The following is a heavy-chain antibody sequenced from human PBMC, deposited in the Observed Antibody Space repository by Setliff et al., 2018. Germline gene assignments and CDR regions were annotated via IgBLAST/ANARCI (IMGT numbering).Heavy chain of an antibody. CDR3: ATELRSPFWHFDL. J-gene: IGHJ4*02. Sequence: SSVKVSCKASGATLSGVVFSWVRQAPGHGLEWMGRFIPVLGKPNYAPRFQGRLTITVDTSTGTSYMDLRSLRSDDTAIYYCATELRSPFWHFDLWGQGSLVTVSS. V-gene: IGHV1-69*04. CDR1: GATLSGVV. CDR2: FIPVLGKP. D-gene: IGHD3-3*01.